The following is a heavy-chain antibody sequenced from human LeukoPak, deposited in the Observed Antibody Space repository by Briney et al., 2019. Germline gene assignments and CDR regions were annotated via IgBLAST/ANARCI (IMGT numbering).Heavy chain of an antibody. J-gene: IGHJ4*02. V-gene: IGHV4-34*01. CDR3: ARAPAGYCSSTSCPHFDY. CDR1: GGSFSGYY. D-gene: IGHD2-2*03. CDR2: INHSGST. Sequence: PSETLSLTCAVYGGSFSGYYWSWIRQPPGKGLEWIGEINHSGSTNYNPSLKSRVTISVGTSKNQFSLKLSSVTAADTAVYYCARAPAGYCSSTSCPHFDYWGQGTLVTVSS.